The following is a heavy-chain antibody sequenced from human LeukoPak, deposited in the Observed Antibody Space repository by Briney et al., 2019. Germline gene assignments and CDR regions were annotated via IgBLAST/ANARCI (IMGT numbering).Heavy chain of an antibody. J-gene: IGHJ5*02. Sequence: VIYSGGSTYYADSVKGRFTISRDNSKNTLYLQMNSLRAEDTAVYYCARDSRITIFGVVITWGQGTLVTVSS. D-gene: IGHD3-3*01. CDR2: IYSGGST. CDR3: ARDSRITIFGVVIT. V-gene: IGHV3-66*01.